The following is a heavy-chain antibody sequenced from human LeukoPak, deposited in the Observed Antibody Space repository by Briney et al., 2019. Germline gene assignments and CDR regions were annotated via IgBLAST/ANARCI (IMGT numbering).Heavy chain of an antibody. CDR3: ARAPHYYGSGSYVY. V-gene: IGHV4-34*01. D-gene: IGHD3-10*01. CDR2: INHSGST. Sequence: SETLSLTCAVYGGSFSGYYWSWIRQPPGKGLEWIGEINHSGSTNYNPSLKSRVTISVDTSKNQFSLKLSSVTAADTAVYYCARAPHYYGSGSYVYWGQGTLVTVTS. CDR1: GGSFSGYY. J-gene: IGHJ4*02.